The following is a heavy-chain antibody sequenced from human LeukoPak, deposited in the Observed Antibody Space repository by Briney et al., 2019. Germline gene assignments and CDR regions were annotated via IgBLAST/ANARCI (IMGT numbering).Heavy chain of an antibody. D-gene: IGHD5-24*01. CDR1: GFTFSSYA. V-gene: IGHV3-23*01. CDR3: ARQMATINH. Sequence: GGSLRLSCATSGFTFSSYAMSWVRQAPGKGLEWVSAISGNGDSTYYADSVKGRFTISRDNPKNTLYLQMNSLRAEDTALYYCARQMATINHWGQGTLVTVSS. J-gene: IGHJ5*02. CDR2: ISGNGDST.